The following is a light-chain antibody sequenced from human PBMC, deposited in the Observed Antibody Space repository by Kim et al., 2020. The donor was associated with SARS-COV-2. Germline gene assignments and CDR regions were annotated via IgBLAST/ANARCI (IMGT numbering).Light chain of an antibody. Sequence: ASVGDRVTITCRASQSIINWLAWYQQKPGKAPKLLIYKASSLESGVPSRFSGSGSGTEFTLTISSLQPDDFATYYCQQYNSYLGTFGQGTKVEIK. J-gene: IGKJ1*01. CDR2: KAS. CDR1: QSIINW. CDR3: QQYNSYLGT. V-gene: IGKV1-5*03.